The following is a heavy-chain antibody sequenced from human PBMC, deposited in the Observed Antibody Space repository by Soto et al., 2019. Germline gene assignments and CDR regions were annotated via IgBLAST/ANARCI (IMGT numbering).Heavy chain of an antibody. J-gene: IGHJ4*02. D-gene: IGHD2-21*02. CDR1: GFTFRKYA. V-gene: IGHV3-23*01. CDR3: AKDAVEGDGLWLVAK. CDR2: MTGSGKVI. Sequence: EVELLESGGGLVQPGGSLRLSCAASGFTFRKYAMLWVRQAPGKGQEWVAGMTGSGKVIQYADSVKGRFTIYRDNSKNTLYLQMNSLRAEDMAIYYCAKDAVEGDGLWLVAKWGLGTLVTVSS.